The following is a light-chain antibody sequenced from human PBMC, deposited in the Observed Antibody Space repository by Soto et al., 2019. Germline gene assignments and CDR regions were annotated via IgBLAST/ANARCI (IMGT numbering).Light chain of an antibody. Sequence: QLVLTQSPSASASLGASVKFTCTLSSGHSSYAIAWHQQQPEKGPRYLMKLNSDGSHSKGDGIPDRFSGSSSGAERYLTISSLQSEDEADYYCQPWGSGIRVVFGGGTKVTVL. CDR1: SGHSSYA. CDR3: QPWGSGIRVV. J-gene: IGLJ2*01. CDR2: LNSDGSH. V-gene: IGLV4-69*01.